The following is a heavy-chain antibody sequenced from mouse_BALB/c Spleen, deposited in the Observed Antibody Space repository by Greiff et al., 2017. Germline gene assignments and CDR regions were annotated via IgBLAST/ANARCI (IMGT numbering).Heavy chain of an antibody. CDR3: AKLGGSAWFAY. D-gene: IGHD4-1*01. Sequence: QVQLQQSGAELAKPGASVKMSCKASGYTFTSYWMHWVKQRPGQGLEWIGYINPSTGYTEYNQKFKDKATLTADKSSSTAYMQLSSLTSEDSAVYYCAKLGGSAWFAYWGQGTLVTVSA. V-gene: IGHV1-7*01. CDR2: INPSTGYT. J-gene: IGHJ3*01. CDR1: GYTFTSYW.